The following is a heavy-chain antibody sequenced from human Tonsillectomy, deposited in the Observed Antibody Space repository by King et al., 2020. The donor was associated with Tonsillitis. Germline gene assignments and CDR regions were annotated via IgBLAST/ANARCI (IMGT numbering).Heavy chain of an antibody. J-gene: IGHJ4*02. CDR1: GLTFSSYV. V-gene: IGHV3-33*08. Sequence: VQLVESGGGVVQPGRSLRLSCASSGLTFSSYVMHWGRQSPGKGMGWVAVIWYEGSNKYYADSVKVRFTISRDNSKNTLYLQMNSLRAEDTAVYYCARDNSSGWYSGLCDSWGQGTLVTVSS. D-gene: IGHD6-19*01. CDR2: IWYEGSNK. CDR3: ARDNSSGWYSGLCDS.